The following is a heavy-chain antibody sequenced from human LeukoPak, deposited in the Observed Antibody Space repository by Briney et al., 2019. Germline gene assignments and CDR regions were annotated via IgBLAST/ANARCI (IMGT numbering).Heavy chain of an antibody. V-gene: IGHV6-1*01. D-gene: IGHD3-10*01. J-gene: IGHJ4*02. CDR2: TYYRSKWSY. CDR3: ARDPSGDQGLDS. Sequence: SQTLSLTCDISGDSVSSNTAAWYWIRQSPSRGLEWQGRTYYRSKWSYQYAESVRSRITINADTSKNHFSLQLNSVTPDDTAVYYCARDPSGDQGLDSWGQGILVTVSS. CDR1: GDSVSSNTAA.